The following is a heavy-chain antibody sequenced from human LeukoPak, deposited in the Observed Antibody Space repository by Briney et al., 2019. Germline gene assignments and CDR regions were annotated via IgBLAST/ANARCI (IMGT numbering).Heavy chain of an antibody. CDR2: IYTSGST. J-gene: IGHJ4*02. D-gene: IGHD3-22*01. CDR3: ARGNTYYYDSSGYPDY. V-gene: IGHV4-61*05. Sequence: SETLSLTCTVSGGSISSSSYYWGWIRQPPGKGLEWIGRIYTSGSTNYNPSLKSRVTMSVDTSKNQFSLKLSSVTAADTAVYYCARGNTYYYDSSGYPDYWGQGTLVTVSS. CDR1: GGSISSSSYY.